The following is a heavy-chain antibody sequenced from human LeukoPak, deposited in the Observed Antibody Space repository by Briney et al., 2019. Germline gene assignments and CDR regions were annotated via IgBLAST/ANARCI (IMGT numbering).Heavy chain of an antibody. V-gene: IGHV4-34*01. Sequence: SETLSLTCAVYGGSFSGYYGSWIRQPPGKGLEWIGEINHSGSTNYNPSLKSRVTISVDTSKNQFSLKLSSVTAADTAVYYCARRNSGSYYFDYWGQGTLVTVSS. CDR1: GGSFSGYY. J-gene: IGHJ4*02. D-gene: IGHD1-26*01. CDR3: ARRNSGSYYFDY. CDR2: INHSGST.